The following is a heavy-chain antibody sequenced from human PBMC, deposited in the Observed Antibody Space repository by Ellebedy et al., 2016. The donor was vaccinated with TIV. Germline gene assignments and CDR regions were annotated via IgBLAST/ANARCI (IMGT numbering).Heavy chain of an antibody. CDR2: IYHGDSDT. D-gene: IGHD2-2*01. CDR3: ARHIGVTALSSSYYYTMDV. V-gene: IGHV5-51*01. J-gene: IGHJ6*02. Sequence: GESLKISCKGTGYSFRSHWIAWVRQMPGKGLEWMGIIYHGDSDTTYSPSFHGQVTISADKSVSTAYLQWSSLKASDTAMYFWARHIGVTALSSSYYYTMDVWGQGTTVTVSS. CDR1: GYSFRSHW.